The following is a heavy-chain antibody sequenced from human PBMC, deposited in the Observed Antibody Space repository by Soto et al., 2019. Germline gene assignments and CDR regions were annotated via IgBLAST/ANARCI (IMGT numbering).Heavy chain of an antibody. V-gene: IGHV1-69*13. CDR2: IIPIFGTA. D-gene: IGHD3-10*01. J-gene: IGHJ3*02. CDR1: GYTFTSYG. CDR3: ARGAYYGSGSTDAFDI. Sequence: SVKVSCKASGYTFTSYGIDWVRQAPGQGLEWMGGIIPIFGTANYAQKFQGRVTITADESTSTAYMELSSLRSEDTAVYYCARGAYYGSGSTDAFDIWGQGTMVTVSS.